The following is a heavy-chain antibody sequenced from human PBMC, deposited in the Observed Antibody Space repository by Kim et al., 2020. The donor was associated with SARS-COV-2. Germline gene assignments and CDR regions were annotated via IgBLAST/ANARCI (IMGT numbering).Heavy chain of an antibody. CDR2: ISREGNDI. J-gene: IGHJ5*02. CDR3: AKYFDYNGWERPIDP. CDR1: GFTFSSYG. Sequence: GGSLRLSCAASGFTFSSYGMHWVRQAPGKGLEWVAIISREGNDIYYADSVKGRFTISRDNSKNALFLQLTDLRVEETAVYYCAKYFDYNGWERPIDPWGQGTLVTVSS. V-gene: IGHV3-30*18. D-gene: IGHD3-3*01.